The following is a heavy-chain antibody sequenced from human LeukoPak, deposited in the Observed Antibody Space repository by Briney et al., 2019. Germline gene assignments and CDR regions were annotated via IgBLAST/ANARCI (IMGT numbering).Heavy chain of an antibody. CDR1: GYSISSAYY. D-gene: IGHD3-10*01. J-gene: IGHJ4*02. V-gene: IGHV4-38-2*01. Sequence: SETLSLTCAVSGYSISSAYYWGCIRQPPGKGLEWIGSIYHSGSTYYNPSLKSRVTISVDTSKNQFSLKLNSVTAADPGVYSCARLRGGGTSVDSWGRGTLVAVSS. CDR3: ARLRGGGTSVDS. CDR2: IYHSGST.